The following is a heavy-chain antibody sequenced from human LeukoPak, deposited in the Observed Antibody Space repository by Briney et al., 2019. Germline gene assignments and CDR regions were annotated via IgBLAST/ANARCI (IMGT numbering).Heavy chain of an antibody. V-gene: IGHV3-23*01. J-gene: IGHJ6*04. CDR1: GFTFSSYD. CDR3: AELGITMIGGV. Sequence: GGSLRLSCGASGFTFSSYDMSWVRQAPGKGLEWVSGISGSGGSTYSADSVRGRFTISRDNAKNSLYLQMNSLRAEDTAVYYCAELGITMIGGVWGKGTTVTISS. CDR2: ISGSGGST. D-gene: IGHD3-10*02.